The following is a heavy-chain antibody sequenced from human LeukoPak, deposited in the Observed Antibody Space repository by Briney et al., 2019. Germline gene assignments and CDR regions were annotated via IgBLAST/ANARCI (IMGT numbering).Heavy chain of an antibody. CDR1: GFPFSGYY. J-gene: IGHJ6*03. D-gene: IGHD2-2*01. CDR3: VGQLLRAV. V-gene: IGHV3-7*01. Sequence: GGSLRLSCTASGFPFSGYYISWVRQAPGTGLEWLANIKGDGSVQDYVDSVKGRFTISRDNAKNSLYLQMNNLRVDDTAVYYCVGQLLRAVWGKGTTVTVSS. CDR2: IKGDGSVQ.